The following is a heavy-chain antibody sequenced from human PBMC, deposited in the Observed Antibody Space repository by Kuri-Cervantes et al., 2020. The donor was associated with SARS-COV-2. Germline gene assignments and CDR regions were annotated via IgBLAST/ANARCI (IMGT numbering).Heavy chain of an antibody. CDR2: INPSGGST. CDR3: AGDAMIITLFGLENWVDA. J-gene: IGHJ5*02. Sequence: ASVKVSCKASGYTFTSYYMHWVRQAPGQGLEWMGIINPSGGSTSYAQKVQGRVTITADESTNTAYMEMSSLRSEDTAIYYCAGDAMIITLFGLENWVDAWGQGTLVTVSS. D-gene: IGHD3/OR15-3a*01. V-gene: IGHV1-46*04. CDR1: GYTFTSYY.